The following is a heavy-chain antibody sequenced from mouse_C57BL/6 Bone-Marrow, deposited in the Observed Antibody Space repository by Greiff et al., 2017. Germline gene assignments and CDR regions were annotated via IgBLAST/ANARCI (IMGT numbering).Heavy chain of an antibody. CDR1: GYTFTSYW. V-gene: IGHV1-53*01. CDR2: INPSNGGT. Sequence: QVQLQQPGTELVKPGASVKLSCKASGYTFTSYWMHWVKQRPGQGLEWIGNINPSNGGTNYNEKFKSKATLTVDKSSSTAYMQLSSLTSEDSAVYYGARHCGSSDGYWYFDVWGTGTTVTVSS. D-gene: IGHD1-1*01. CDR3: ARHCGSSDGYWYFDV. J-gene: IGHJ1*03.